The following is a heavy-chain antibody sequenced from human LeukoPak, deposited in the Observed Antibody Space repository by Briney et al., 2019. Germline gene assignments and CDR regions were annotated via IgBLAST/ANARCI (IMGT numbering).Heavy chain of an antibody. CDR3: ARDPRDNGNEVSYYYYGMDV. D-gene: IGHD1-1*01. Sequence: ASVKVSCKASGYTITSYGISWVRQAPGQGLEWMGWISAYNGNTNYAQKLQGRVTMTTDTSTSTAYMELRSLRSDDTAVYYCARDPRDNGNEVSYYYYGMDVWGQGTTVTVSS. CDR1: GYTITSYG. V-gene: IGHV1-18*01. J-gene: IGHJ6*02. CDR2: ISAYNGNT.